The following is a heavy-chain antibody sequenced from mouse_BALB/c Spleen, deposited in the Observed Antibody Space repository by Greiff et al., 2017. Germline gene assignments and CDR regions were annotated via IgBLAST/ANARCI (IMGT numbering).Heavy chain of an antibody. V-gene: IGHV5-12-2*01. J-gene: IGHJ2*01. CDR3: ASVYYYLDY. CDR2: ISNGGGST. CDR1: GFTFSSYT. D-gene: IGHD1-1*01. Sequence: EVKLVESGGGLVQPGGSLKLSCAASGFTFSSYTMSWVRQTPEKRLEWVAYISNGGGSTYSTDTVKGPSTISRDNAKNTLYLQMSSLKSEDTAMCDCASVYYYLDYWGQGTTVTVSS.